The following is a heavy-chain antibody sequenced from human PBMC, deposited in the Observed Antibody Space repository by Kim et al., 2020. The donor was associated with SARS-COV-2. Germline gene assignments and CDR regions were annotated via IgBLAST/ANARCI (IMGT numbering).Heavy chain of an antibody. J-gene: IGHJ4*02. CDR2: IVGDGSTT. CDR3: ARGGGPDY. D-gene: IGHD3-16*01. CDR1: GFTFSSWW. Sequence: GGSLRLSCAASGFTFSSWWMNWVRQAPGKGLVWVSSIVGDGSTTTYADSVKGRFTISRDNAKNTVYLEMNSLRAEDTAVYYCARGGGPDYWGQGTLVTVSS. V-gene: IGHV3-74*01.